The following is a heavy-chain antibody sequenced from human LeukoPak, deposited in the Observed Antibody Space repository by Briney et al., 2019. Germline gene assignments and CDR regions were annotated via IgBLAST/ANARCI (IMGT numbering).Heavy chain of an antibody. CDR2: ISSDENTK. V-gene: IGHV3-30-3*01. J-gene: IGHJ4*02. CDR1: GFTFSCCA. D-gene: IGHD2-2*01. Sequence: GRSLRLSCAASGFTFSCCAIHWVRQAPGRGLEWVAVISSDENTKFYADSVKGRFTVSRDNAKNSLFLQMNSLRVEDTAVYYCAREVVIVVEPAANTIDYWGQGTRVTVSS. CDR3: AREVVIVVEPAANTIDY.